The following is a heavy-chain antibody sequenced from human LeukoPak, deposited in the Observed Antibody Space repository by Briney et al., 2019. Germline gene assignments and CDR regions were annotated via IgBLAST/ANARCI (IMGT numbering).Heavy chain of an antibody. CDR2: IDQSGST. V-gene: IGHV4-34*01. Sequence: ETLSLTCAVYGGSFSGYYWSWVRQPPGKGPEWIGEIDQSGSTNYNPSLKSRVTISVDTSKNQFSLKLSSVTAADTAVYYCARRGYDFWSGYYTRWFDPWGQGTLVTVSS. CDR3: ARRGYDFWSGYYTRWFDP. D-gene: IGHD3-3*01. J-gene: IGHJ5*02. CDR1: GGSFSGYY.